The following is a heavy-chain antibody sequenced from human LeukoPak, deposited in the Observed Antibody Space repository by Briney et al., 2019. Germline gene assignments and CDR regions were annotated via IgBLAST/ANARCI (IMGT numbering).Heavy chain of an antibody. CDR1: GFTSSSYW. J-gene: IGHJ4*03. V-gene: IGHV3-74*01. CDR3: AGDCGTGGCDY. Sequence: CLRLSCAASGFTSSSYWTDWVRQAPGKGLVWVSRILTVVTHTIYADSVTGPFTISRDNAKNTVYLQMNSLGVEDTAVYYCAGDCGTGGCDYWGQGTLVTVSS. D-gene: IGHD2-8*02. CDR2: ILTVVTHT.